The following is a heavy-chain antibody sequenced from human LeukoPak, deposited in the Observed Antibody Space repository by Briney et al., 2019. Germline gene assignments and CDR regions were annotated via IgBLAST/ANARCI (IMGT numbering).Heavy chain of an antibody. CDR3: ARNQTFGDSSWSWFDP. Sequence: SVKVSCKASGATFSSYVISWVRQAPGQGLEWMGGINPIFGTPFYAQRFQGRVTITMDGSTSTAYMELSSLRSEDTAVYYCARNQTFGDSSWSWFDPWGQGTLVTVSS. CDR2: INPIFGTP. CDR1: GATFSSYV. J-gene: IGHJ5*02. V-gene: IGHV1-69*05. D-gene: IGHD4-17*01.